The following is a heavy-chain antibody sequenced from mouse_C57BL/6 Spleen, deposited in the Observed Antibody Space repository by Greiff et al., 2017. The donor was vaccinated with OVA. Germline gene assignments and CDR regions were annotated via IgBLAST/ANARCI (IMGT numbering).Heavy chain of an antibody. Sequence: VQLQQSGAELARPGASVKLSCKASGYTFTSYGISWVKQRTGQGLEWIGEIYPRSGNTYYNDKFKGKATLTADKSSSTAYMELRSLTSEDSAVYFCARPLGSSYEYYFDYWGQGTTLTVSS. CDR2: IYPRSGNT. V-gene: IGHV1-81*01. J-gene: IGHJ2*01. CDR3: ARPLGSSYEYYFDY. CDR1: GYTFTSYG. D-gene: IGHD1-1*01.